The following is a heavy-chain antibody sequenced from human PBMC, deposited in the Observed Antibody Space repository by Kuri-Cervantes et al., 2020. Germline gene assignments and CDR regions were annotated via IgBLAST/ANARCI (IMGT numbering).Heavy chain of an antibody. J-gene: IGHJ4*02. CDR2: ISYDGSNK. Sequence: GGSLRLSCAASGFPFITYAMHWVRQAPDKGLEWVAIISYDGSNKYYADSVKGRFTISRDNSKNTLYLLMNGLRAEDTAVYYCASPARGNYFEYWGQGTLVTVSS. D-gene: IGHD3-16*01. CDR1: GFPFITYA. CDR3: ASPARGNYFEY. V-gene: IGHV3-30*04.